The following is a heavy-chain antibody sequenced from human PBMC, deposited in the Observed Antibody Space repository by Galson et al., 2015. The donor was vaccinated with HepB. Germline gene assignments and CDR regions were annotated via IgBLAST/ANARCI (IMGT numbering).Heavy chain of an antibody. Sequence: CAISGDSVSSNSGAWNWIRQSPSRGLEWLGRTYYRSKWYNDYAVSVKSRITTNPDTSKNQFSLQLSSVTPEDTAVYYCARGTPGWFGPWGQGTLVTVSS. V-gene: IGHV6-1*01. CDR1: GDSVSSNSGA. CDR3: ARGTPGWFGP. CDR2: TYYRSKWYN. J-gene: IGHJ5*02.